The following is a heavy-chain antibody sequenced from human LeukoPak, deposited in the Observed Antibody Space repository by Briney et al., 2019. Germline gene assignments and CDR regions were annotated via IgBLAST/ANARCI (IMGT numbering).Heavy chain of an antibody. J-gene: IGHJ3*02. CDR3: AAPPAVIIPNVNDASDI. Sequence: ASVKVSCKASGYTFTSYYMHWVRQAPGQGLEWMGIINPSGGSTSYAQKFQGRVTMTRDLSTGTFYMELRSLRSEDTAVYYCAAPPAVIIPNVNDASDIWGQGTVVTVSS. CDR2: INPSGGST. D-gene: IGHD2/OR15-2a*01. CDR1: GYTFTSYY. V-gene: IGHV1-46*01.